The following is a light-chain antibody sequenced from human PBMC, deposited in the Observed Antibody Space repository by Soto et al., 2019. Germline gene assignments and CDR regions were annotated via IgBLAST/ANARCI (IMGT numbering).Light chain of an antibody. CDR1: QSVGSY. CDR2: DAS. Sequence: EIVLTQSPATLSLSPGERATLSCRASQSVGSYLAWYQQKPGQAPRLLIYDASNRATGIPARFSGSGSGTDFILIIRGLEPEDSAVYYCQQRSNGLTCGGGTKVDIK. J-gene: IGKJ4*01. CDR3: QQRSNGLT. V-gene: IGKV3-11*01.